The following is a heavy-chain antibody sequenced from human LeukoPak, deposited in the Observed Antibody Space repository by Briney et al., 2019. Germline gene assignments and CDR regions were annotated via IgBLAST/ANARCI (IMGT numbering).Heavy chain of an antibody. Sequence: SETLSLTCTVSGSSISSGYYWGWIRQPPGEGLEWIGSIYHGGSTYYNPSLKSRVTISVDTSKNQFSLKLNSVTATDTAVYYSATTLYYYDSVNYYPDYWGQGTLVTVSS. J-gene: IGHJ4*02. CDR2: IYHGGST. CDR1: GSSISSGYY. D-gene: IGHD3-22*01. V-gene: IGHV4-38-2*02. CDR3: ATTLYYYDSVNYYPDY.